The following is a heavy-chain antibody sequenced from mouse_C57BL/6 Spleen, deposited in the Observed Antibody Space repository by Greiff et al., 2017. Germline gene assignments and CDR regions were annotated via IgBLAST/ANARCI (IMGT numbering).Heavy chain of an antibody. D-gene: IGHD2-4*01. CDR2: ISDGGSYT. J-gene: IGHJ2*01. Sequence: VQLKESGGGLVKPGGSLKLSCAASGFTFSSYAMSWVRQTPEKRLEWVATISDGGSYTYYPDNVKGRFTISRDNAKNNLYLQMSHLKSEDTAMYYCARALYDYVYYFDYWGQGTTLTVSS. CDR3: ARALYDYVYYFDY. V-gene: IGHV5-4*01. CDR1: GFTFSSYA.